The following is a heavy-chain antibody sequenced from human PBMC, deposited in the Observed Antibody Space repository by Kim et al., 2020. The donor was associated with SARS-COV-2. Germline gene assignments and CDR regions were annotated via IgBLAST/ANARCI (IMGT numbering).Heavy chain of an antibody. V-gene: IGHV3-7*01. D-gene: IGHD6-19*01. Sequence: GGSLRLSCAASGFTFSSYWMSWVRQAPGKGLEWVANVKQDGSEKYYVDSVKGRFTISRDNAKNSLYLQMSSLRAEDTAVYYCARDLLGAVAGTSDYWGQGTLVNVSS. CDR3: ARDLLGAVAGTSDY. CDR2: VKQDGSEK. J-gene: IGHJ4*02. CDR1: GFTFSSYW.